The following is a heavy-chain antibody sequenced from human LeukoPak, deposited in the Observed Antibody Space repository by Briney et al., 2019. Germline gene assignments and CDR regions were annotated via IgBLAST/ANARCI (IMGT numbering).Heavy chain of an antibody. CDR1: GGSISSSSYY. CDR2: IYYSGST. J-gene: IGHJ3*02. CDR3: ARQDPSGLLWFGELYAFDI. V-gene: IGHV4-39*01. D-gene: IGHD3-10*01. Sequence: SETLSLTCTVSGGSISSSSYYWGWIRQPPGKGLEWIGSIYYSGSTYYNPSLKSRVTISVDTSKNQFSLKLSSVTAADTAVYYCARQDPSGLLWFGELYAFDIWGQGTMVTVSS.